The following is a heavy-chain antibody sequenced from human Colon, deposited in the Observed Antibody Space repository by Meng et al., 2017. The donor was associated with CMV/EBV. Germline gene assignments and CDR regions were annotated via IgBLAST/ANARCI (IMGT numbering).Heavy chain of an antibody. Sequence: EAQLLEAGGGLVQPGGSLRLSCAASGFTFTTYGMSWVRQAPGKELEWISSINNSGEKIFYADSVKGRFTISRDNSKNTLYLQMNSLRVEDTAVYYCARFTGTLDPFDYWGQGTLVTVSS. CDR1: GFTFTTYG. J-gene: IGHJ4*02. D-gene: IGHD1-1*01. CDR2: INNSGEKI. V-gene: IGHV3-23*01. CDR3: ARFTGTLDPFDY.